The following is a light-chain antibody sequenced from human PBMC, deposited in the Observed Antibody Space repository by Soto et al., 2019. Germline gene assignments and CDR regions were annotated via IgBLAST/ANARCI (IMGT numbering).Light chain of an antibody. CDR1: SSTIGAGYD. Sequence: QPVLTQPPSVSVAPGQRVTISCTWSSSTIGAGYDVHWYQQLPGTAPKLLIYDNSNRPSGVPDRFSGSKSGTSAALALTGLQAEDEADYYCQSYDSSLSLFGGGTKLTVL. CDR2: DNS. V-gene: IGLV1-40*01. CDR3: QSYDSSLSL. J-gene: IGLJ2*01.